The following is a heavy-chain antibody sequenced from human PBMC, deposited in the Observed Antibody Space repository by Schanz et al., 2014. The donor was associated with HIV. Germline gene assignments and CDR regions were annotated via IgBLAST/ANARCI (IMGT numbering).Heavy chain of an antibody. D-gene: IGHD3-9*01. CDR3: AKSSGWLYEHFDY. Sequence: EVQLLESGGGLVQPGGSLRLSCATSGFTFRTFSMDWVRQSPGRGLEWLAYISPGGDTVYYAESVKGRFTISRDYDKNTLYLQMNSLRAEDMAVYYCAKSSGWLYEHFDYWGQGTPISVSS. CDR1: GFTFRTFS. V-gene: IGHV3-48*01. CDR2: ISPGGDTV. J-gene: IGHJ4*02.